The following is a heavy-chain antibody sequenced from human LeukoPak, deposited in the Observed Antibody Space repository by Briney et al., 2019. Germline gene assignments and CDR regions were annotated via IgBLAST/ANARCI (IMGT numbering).Heavy chain of an antibody. J-gene: IGHJ5*02. CDR3: ARRVFGVVTFGFDP. Sequence: GGSLRLSCAASGFTFSSYWMSWVRQAPGKGLEWVANIKQDGSEKYYVDSVEGRFTISRDNAKNSLYLQMNSLRAEDTAVYYCARRVFGVVTFGFDPWGQGTLVTVSS. V-gene: IGHV3-7*01. D-gene: IGHD3-3*01. CDR2: IKQDGSEK. CDR1: GFTFSSYW.